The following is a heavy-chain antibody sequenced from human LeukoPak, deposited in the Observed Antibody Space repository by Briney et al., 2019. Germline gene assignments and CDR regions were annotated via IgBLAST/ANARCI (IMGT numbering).Heavy chain of an antibody. Sequence: GGSLRLSCAASGFTFSRYWMSWVRQAPGKGLEWVANIKQDGSEKYYVDSVKGRFTISRDNAKNSLYLQMNNLRAEDTAVYYCARDGSRGYSYYYYGMGVWGQGTTVTVSS. V-gene: IGHV3-7*01. CDR2: IKQDGSEK. CDR3: ARDGSRGYSYYYYGMGV. J-gene: IGHJ6*02. D-gene: IGHD5-18*01. CDR1: GFTFSRYW.